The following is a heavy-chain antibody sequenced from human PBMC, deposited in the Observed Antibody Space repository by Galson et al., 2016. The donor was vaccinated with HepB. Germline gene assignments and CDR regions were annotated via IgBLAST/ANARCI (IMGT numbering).Heavy chain of an antibody. CDR1: GGSISSGSYY. CDR3: AREVVVVAAPWAFDI. V-gene: IGHV4-61*02. D-gene: IGHD2-15*01. Sequence: LTCTVSGGSISSGSYYWSWFRQPAGKGLEWIGRIYTSGSTNYNPSLKSRVTISVDTSKNQFSLKLSSVTAADTAVYYCAREVVVVAAPWAFDIWGQGTMVTVSS. J-gene: IGHJ3*02. CDR2: IYTSGST.